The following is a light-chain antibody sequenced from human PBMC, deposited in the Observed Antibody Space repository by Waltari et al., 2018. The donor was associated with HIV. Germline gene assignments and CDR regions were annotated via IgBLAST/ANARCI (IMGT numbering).Light chain of an antibody. V-gene: IGKV3-20*01. CDR1: QSVSSSS. J-gene: IGKJ1*01. CDR2: GAS. CDR3: LQYGSSPRT. Sequence: EVVLTQSPDTLSLSPGERAIFSCRASQSVSSSSLAWYQPKPGQAPRLLIYGASTRATGIPDRFSGSGSGTDFTLTISRLDPEDFAVYYCLQYGSSPRTFGQGTKVEIK.